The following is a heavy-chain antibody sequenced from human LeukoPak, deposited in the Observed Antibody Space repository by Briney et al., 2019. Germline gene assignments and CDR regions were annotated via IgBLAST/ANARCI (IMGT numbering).Heavy chain of an antibody. CDR1: GFTFSSYA. CDR3: ARDPPYYYDSSGYFGAFDI. Sequence: GGSLRLSCAASGFTFSSYAMTWVRQAPGKGLEWVSSISNSADVRYHADTVKGRFTISRDNSKNTLYLQMNSLRAEDTAVYYCARDPPYYYDSSGYFGAFDIWGQGTMVTVSS. V-gene: IGHV3-23*01. CDR2: ISNSADVR. D-gene: IGHD3-22*01. J-gene: IGHJ3*02.